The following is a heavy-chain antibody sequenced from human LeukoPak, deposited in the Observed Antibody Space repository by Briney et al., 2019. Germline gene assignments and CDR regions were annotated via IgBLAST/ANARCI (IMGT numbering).Heavy chain of an antibody. Sequence: SETLSLTCTVSGGSISSSSYYWGWLRQPPGKGREWVGSIYYSGSTYYNPSLKSRVTISVDTSKNQFSLKLSSVTAADTAVYYCARDTYYDILTGYYEFDYWGQGTLVTVSS. CDR1: GGSISSSSYY. J-gene: IGHJ4*02. D-gene: IGHD3-9*01. CDR3: ARDTYYDILTGYYEFDY. CDR2: IYYSGST. V-gene: IGHV4-39*07.